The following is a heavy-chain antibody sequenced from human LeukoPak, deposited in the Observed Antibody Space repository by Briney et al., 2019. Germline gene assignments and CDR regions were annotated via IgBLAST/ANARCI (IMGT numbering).Heavy chain of an antibody. J-gene: IGHJ4*02. D-gene: IGHD2-15*01. CDR1: GFTFSSYS. V-gene: IGHV3-48*01. Sequence: PGESLRLSCAASGFTFSSYSMNWVRQAPGKGLEWVSYISSSSSTIYYADSVKGRFTISRDNAKNSLYLQMNSLRAEDTAVYYCAGQGGNFDYWGQGTLVTVSS. CDR2: ISSSSSTI. CDR3: AGQGGNFDY.